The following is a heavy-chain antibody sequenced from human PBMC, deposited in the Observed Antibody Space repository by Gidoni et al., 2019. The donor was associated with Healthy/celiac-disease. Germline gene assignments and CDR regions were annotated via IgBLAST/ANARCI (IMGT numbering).Heavy chain of an antibody. D-gene: IGHD6-13*01. J-gene: IGHJ5*02. V-gene: IGHV4-39*01. CDR2: IYYSGST. CDR3: ARQAIAAAVPFDP. CDR1: GGSIISSSYY. Sequence: QLQLQESGPGLVKPSETLSLTCTVSGGSIISSSYYWGWIRQPPGKGLEWIGSIYYSGSTYYNPSLKSRVTISVDTSKNQFSLKLSSVTAADTAVYYCARQAIAAAVPFDPWGQGTLVTVSS.